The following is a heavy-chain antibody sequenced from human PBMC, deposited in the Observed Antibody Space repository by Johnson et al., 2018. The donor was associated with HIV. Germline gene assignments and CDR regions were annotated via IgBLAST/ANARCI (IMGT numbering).Heavy chain of an antibody. V-gene: IGHV3-30*18. J-gene: IGHJ3*01. CDR3: AKSGLFVLVVDSPDVFDV. Sequence: QMQLVESGGGVVQPGRSLRLSCAASGFAFSNFAMHWVRQAPGKGLEWVAVISYDGTHNYYADSVKGRFTISRDNSKNSLYLPMNSLRAEDTAVYYCAKSGLFVLVVDSPDVFDVWGQETMVTVSS. CDR2: ISYDGTHN. CDR1: GFAFSNFA. D-gene: IGHD2-8*02.